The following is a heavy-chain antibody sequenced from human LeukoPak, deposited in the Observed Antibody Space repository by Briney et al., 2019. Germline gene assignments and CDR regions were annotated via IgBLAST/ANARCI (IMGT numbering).Heavy chain of an antibody. CDR1: GFTFSNYW. V-gene: IGHV3-7*01. Sequence: GGSLRLSCAGSGFTFSNYWMSWVRQAPGKGLEWVANIKLDGSEKFYVDSVKGRFTISRDNAKNSLYLQMNSLRAEDTAVYYCASENWGFGAFDIWGQGTMVTVSS. CDR2: IKLDGSEK. J-gene: IGHJ3*02. D-gene: IGHD7-27*01. CDR3: ASENWGFGAFDI.